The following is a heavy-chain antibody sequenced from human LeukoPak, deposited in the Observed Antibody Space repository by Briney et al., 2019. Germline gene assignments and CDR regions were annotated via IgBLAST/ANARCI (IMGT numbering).Heavy chain of an antibody. D-gene: IGHD3-9*01. Sequence: GGSLRLSCSASGFTFSRYAMHWVRQAPGKGLEYVSAISSSAESTYYADSVTGRFTISRDISKDTLYLQMSSLRAEDTTVYYCVKSAGFDWLSPLDAFDIWGQGTMVTVSS. J-gene: IGHJ3*02. CDR3: VKSAGFDWLSPLDAFDI. CDR1: GFTFSRYA. V-gene: IGHV3-64D*06. CDR2: ISSSAEST.